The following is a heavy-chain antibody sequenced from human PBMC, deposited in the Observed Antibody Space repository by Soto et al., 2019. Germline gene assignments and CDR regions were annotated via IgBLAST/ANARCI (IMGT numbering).Heavy chain of an antibody. V-gene: IGHV1-69*13. CDR1: GGTFSSYA. D-gene: IGHD6-13*01. CDR2: IIPIFGTA. J-gene: IGHJ3*02. Sequence: SVKVSCKASGGTFSSYAISWVRQAPGQGLEWMGGIIPIFGTANYAQKFQGRVTITADESTSTAYMELSSLSSDDTAVYYCARALYSSSWLDPFAIWGQVTMATV. CDR3: ARALYSSSWLDPFAI.